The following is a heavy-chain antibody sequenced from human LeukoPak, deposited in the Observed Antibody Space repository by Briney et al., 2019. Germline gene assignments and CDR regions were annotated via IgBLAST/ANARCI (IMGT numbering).Heavy chain of an antibody. CDR3: ARAGASAVAHLDY. CDR2: IYSGGNT. J-gene: IGHJ4*02. D-gene: IGHD6-19*01. Sequence: PGGSLRLSCAASGLTVSSNYMSWVRQAPGRGLEWVSVIYSGGNTYYADSVKGRFTISRDNSKNTLYLQMNSLRAEDTAVYYCARAGASAVAHLDYWGQGTLVTVSS. V-gene: IGHV3-53*01. CDR1: GLTVSSNY.